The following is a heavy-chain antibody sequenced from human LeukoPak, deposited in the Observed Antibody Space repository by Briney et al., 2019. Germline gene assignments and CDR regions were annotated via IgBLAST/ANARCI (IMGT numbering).Heavy chain of an antibody. V-gene: IGHV3-9*01. CDR2: ISWKSDII. J-gene: IGHJ6*02. CDR1: GFTFDDYA. CDR3: VKSFYASPPAGMDV. Sequence: AGGSLRLSCAASGFTFDDYAMHWVRQAPGKGLEWVSTISWKSDIIGYADSVKGRFTISRDNAKSSLYLQMNSLRVEDTALYYCVKSFYASPPAGMDVWGQGTTVTVSS. D-gene: IGHD2-2*01.